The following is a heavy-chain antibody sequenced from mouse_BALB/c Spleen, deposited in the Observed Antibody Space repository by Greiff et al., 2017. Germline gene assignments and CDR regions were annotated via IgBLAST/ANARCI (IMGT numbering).Heavy chain of an antibody. Sequence: EVQLQQSGAELVKPGASVKLSCTASGFNIKDTYMHWVKQRPEQGLEWIGRIDPANGNTKYDPKFQGKATITADTSSNTAYLQLSSLTSEDTAVYYCAYGNWYFDVWGAGTTVTVSS. CDR3: AYGNWYFDV. CDR2: IDPANGNT. J-gene: IGHJ1*01. CDR1: GFNIKDTY. V-gene: IGHV14-3*02. D-gene: IGHD2-1*01.